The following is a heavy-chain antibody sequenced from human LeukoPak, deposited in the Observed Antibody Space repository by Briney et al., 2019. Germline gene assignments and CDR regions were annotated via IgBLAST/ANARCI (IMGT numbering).Heavy chain of an antibody. CDR1: GGSISSYY. CDR3: ARGSYGDYGLELDY. Sequence: SETLSLTCTVSGGSISSYYWSWIRQPPGKGLECIGYIYYSGSTNYNPSLKSRVTISVDTSKNQFSLKLSSVTAADTAVYYCARGSYGDYGLELDYWGQGTLVTVSS. J-gene: IGHJ4*02. CDR2: IYYSGST. D-gene: IGHD4-17*01. V-gene: IGHV4-59*01.